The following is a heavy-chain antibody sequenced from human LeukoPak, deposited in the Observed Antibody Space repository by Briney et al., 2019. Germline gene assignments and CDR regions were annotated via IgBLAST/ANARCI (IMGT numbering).Heavy chain of an antibody. CDR1: GGSISSSSYY. Sequence: PSQTLSLTCTVSGGSISSSSYYWGWIRQPPGKGLEWLGSIYFSGSTYLNRSLKSRVPISVDTSKNQCSLKLSSVTAADTAVYYCARVAHGSGYYLGKHFDYWGQGTLVTVSS. CDR3: ARVAHGSGYYLGKHFDY. V-gene: IGHV4-39*07. J-gene: IGHJ4*02. CDR2: IYFSGST. D-gene: IGHD3-22*01.